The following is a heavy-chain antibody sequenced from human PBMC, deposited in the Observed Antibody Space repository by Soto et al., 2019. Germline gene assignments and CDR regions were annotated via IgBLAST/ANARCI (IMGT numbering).Heavy chain of an antibody. CDR2: IRSKTNSFAT. J-gene: IGHJ4*02. D-gene: IGHD1-26*01. V-gene: IGHV3-73*01. CDR3: SRPVVGGTGDY. CDR1: GFTFSGSA. Sequence: PGGSLRLSCAASGFTFSGSAIHWVRQASGKGLEWVGRIRSKTNSFATAYAASVNGRFTISRDDSKNTAYLQMNSLKTEDTAVYYCSRPVVGGTGDYWGQGTLVTVSS.